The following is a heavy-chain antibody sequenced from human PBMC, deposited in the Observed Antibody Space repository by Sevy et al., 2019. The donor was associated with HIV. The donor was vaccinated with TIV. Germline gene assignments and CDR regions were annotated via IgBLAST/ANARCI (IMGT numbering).Heavy chain of an antibody. J-gene: IGHJ4*02. Sequence: GGSLRLSCAASGFTFSNYAMSWVRQAPGKGLEWVSSVSISGPNTYYADSVKGRFTLSRDNSKNTMYLQMNSLRAEDTAVYYCAKEWTQLSDWYGELDYWGQGSVVTVSS. CDR3: AKEWTQLSDWYGELDY. V-gene: IGHV3-23*01. CDR2: VSISGPNT. D-gene: IGHD6-19*01. CDR1: GFTFSNYA.